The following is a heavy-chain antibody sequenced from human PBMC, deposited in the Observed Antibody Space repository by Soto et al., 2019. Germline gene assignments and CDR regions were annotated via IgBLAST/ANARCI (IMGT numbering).Heavy chain of an antibody. D-gene: IGHD6-6*01. V-gene: IGHV1-8*01. CDR1: GYTFTSYD. J-gene: IGHJ5*02. CDR2: MNPNSGNT. Sequence: GASVKVSCKASGYTFTSYDINWVRQATGQGLEWMGWMNPNSGNTGYAQKFQGRVTMTRNTSISTAYMELSSLRSEDTAVCYCARGGLTIAARPFSWFDPWGQGTLVTVSS. CDR3: ARGGLTIAARPFSWFDP.